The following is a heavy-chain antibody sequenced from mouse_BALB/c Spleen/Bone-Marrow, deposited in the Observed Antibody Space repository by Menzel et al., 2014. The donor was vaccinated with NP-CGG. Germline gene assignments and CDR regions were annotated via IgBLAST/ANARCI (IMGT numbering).Heavy chain of an antibody. CDR3: ARSEYGNSYAMDY. D-gene: IGHD2-10*02. CDR2: ISTYSGNT. Sequence: QVQLQQSGPELVRPGVSVKISCKGSGYTFTDYAMHWVKRSHAKSLEWIGAISTYSGNTNYNQKFKGKATMTEDKSSSTAYMELARLTSEDSAIYYCARSEYGNSYAMDYWGQGTSVTVSS. CDR1: GYTFTDYA. J-gene: IGHJ4*01. V-gene: IGHV1-67*01.